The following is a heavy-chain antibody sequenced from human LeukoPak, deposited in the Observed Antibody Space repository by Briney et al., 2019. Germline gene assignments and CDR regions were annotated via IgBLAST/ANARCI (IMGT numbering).Heavy chain of an antibody. CDR2: IYSGGST. J-gene: IGHJ4*02. CDR3: ARDTSSRGYTPDY. V-gene: IGHV3-53*01. CDR1: GFTVSSNY. D-gene: IGHD2-2*02. Sequence: GGSLKLSCAASGFTVSSNYMSWVRQAPGKGLEWVSVIYSGGSTYYADSVKGRFTISRDNSKNTLYLQMNSLRAEDTAVYYCARDTSSRGYTPDYWGQGTLVTVSS.